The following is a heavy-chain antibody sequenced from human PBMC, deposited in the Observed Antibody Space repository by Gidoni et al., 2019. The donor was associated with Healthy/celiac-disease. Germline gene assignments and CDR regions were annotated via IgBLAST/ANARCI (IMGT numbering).Heavy chain of an antibody. V-gene: IGHV1-69*01. J-gene: IGHJ6*02. CDR3: ARKGLELRGYYYGMDV. CDR1: GGTFSRYA. D-gene: IGHD1-7*01. Sequence: QVQLVQSGAEVKKPGSSVKVSCKASGGTFSRYAISWVRQAPGQGLEWMGGIIPIFGTANYAQKFQGRVTITADESTSTAYMELSSLRSEDTAVYYCARKGLELRGYYYGMDVWGQGTTVTVSS. CDR2: IIPIFGTA.